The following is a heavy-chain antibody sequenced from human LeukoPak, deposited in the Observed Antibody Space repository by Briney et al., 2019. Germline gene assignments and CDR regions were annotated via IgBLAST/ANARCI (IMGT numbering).Heavy chain of an antibody. CDR2: ISYDGSNK. Sequence: GGSLRLSCAASGFTFSSYAMHWVRQAPGMGLEWVAVISYDGSNKYYADSVKGRFTISRDNSKNTLYLQMNSLRAEDTAVYYCAREGYQLLTAFDYWGQGTLVTVSS. J-gene: IGHJ4*02. V-gene: IGHV3-30-3*01. D-gene: IGHD2-2*01. CDR1: GFTFSSYA. CDR3: AREGYQLLTAFDY.